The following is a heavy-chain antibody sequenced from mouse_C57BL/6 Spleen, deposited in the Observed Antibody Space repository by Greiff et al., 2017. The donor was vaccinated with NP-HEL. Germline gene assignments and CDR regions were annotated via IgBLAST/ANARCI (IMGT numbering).Heavy chain of an antibody. D-gene: IGHD2-5*01. J-gene: IGHJ4*01. V-gene: IGHV3-6*01. CDR3: ARAYYSNAVGIYYYAMDY. CDR2: ISYDGSN. Sequence: EVQRVESGPGLVKPSQSLSLTCSVTGYSITSGYYWNWIRQFPGNKLEWMGYISYDGSNNYNPSLKNRISITRDTSKNQFFLKLNSVTTEDTATYYCARAYYSNAVGIYYYAMDYWGQGTSVTVSS. CDR1: GYSITSGYY.